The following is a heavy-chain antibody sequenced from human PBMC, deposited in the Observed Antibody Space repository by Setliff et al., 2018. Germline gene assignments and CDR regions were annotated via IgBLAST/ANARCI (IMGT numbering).Heavy chain of an antibody. J-gene: IGHJ4*02. CDR3: AKVKKQLIRGSGFDY. CDR1: GFTFSGYG. D-gene: IGHD1-1*01. CDR2: IRFDGSTK. V-gene: IGHV3-30*02. Sequence: GGSLSLSCAASGFTFSGYGMHWVRQAPGKGLEWVAFIRFDGSTKYYADSVKGRFTISRDNSKDTLYLHMNSLRNEDTALYYCAKVKKQLIRGSGFDYWGQGTLVTVSS.